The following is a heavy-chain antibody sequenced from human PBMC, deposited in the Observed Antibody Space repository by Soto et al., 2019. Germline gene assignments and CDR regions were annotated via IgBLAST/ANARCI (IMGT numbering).Heavy chain of an antibody. CDR3: AISCRCATCQSFCDY. D-gene: IGHD2-15*01. CDR2: LSGGGGST. V-gene: IGHV3-23*01. Sequence: EVQLLESGGGLVQPGGSLRLSCAASGFTFSSYAMAWVRQAPGKGLEWVSALSGGGGSTYYADSVKGRSTISRDNSKETRDLPMSRLNAEDRNVYYDAISCRCATCQSFCDYWGQGALVTVSS. CDR1: GFTFSSYA. J-gene: IGHJ4*02.